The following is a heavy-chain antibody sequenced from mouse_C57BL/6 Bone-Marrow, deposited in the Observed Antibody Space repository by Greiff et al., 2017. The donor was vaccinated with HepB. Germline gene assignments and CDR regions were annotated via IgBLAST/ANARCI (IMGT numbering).Heavy chain of an antibody. J-gene: IGHJ4*01. CDR2: IDPETGGT. CDR3: TRDYGSSYEYAMDY. Sequence: VQLQQSGAELVRPGASVTLSCKASGYTFTDYEMHWVKQTPVHGLEWIGAIDPETGGTAYNQKFKGKAILTADKSSSTAYMELRSLTSEDSAVYYCTRDYGSSYEYAMDYWGQGTSVTVSS. CDR1: GYTFTDYE. V-gene: IGHV1-15*01. D-gene: IGHD1-1*01.